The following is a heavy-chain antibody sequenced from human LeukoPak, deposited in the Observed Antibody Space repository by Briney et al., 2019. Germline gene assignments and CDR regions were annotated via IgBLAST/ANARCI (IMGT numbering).Heavy chain of an antibody. Sequence: GGSLRLSRVGSGFTFINYAMTWVRQSPARGLEYVSSSSGSGASTHYADSVKGRFTISRDNSRNTLYLEMSSLRVEDSALYYCAKDRAPYGSGGGEDYFDLWGRGTLVTVSS. V-gene: IGHV3-23*01. CDR2: SSGSGAST. D-gene: IGHD3-10*01. CDR3: AKDRAPYGSGGGEDYFDL. J-gene: IGHJ2*01. CDR1: GFTFINYA.